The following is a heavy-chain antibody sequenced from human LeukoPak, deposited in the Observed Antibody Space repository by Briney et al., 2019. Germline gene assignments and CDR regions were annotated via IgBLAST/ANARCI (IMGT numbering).Heavy chain of an antibody. V-gene: IGHV4/OR15-8*02. CDR3: ARDRGGGSQIFDY. CDR2: IHHTGNA. Sequence: PSETLSLTCVVSGDSISSGNWWDWVRQPPGQGLEWIGEIHHTGNANYNPSLKSRVTISIDKSMNQFSLDLSSVTAADTAVYYCARDRGGGSQIFDYWGQGILVTVSS. D-gene: IGHD1-26*01. J-gene: IGHJ4*02. CDR1: GDSISSGNW.